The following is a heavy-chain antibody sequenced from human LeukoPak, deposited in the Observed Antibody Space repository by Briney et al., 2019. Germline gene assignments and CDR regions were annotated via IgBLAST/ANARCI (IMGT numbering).Heavy chain of an antibody. CDR1: GFTFSDYY. CDR3: ARGTYYYFDY. D-gene: IGHD3-10*01. V-gene: IGHV3-11*05. J-gene: IGHJ4*02. CDR2: IRTSNSDT. Sequence: PGGSLTLSCAVSGFTFSDYYMSCIRQAPGKGLEWLSYIRTSNSDTNYADSVKGRFTISRDNAKNSLYLQMNSLRAEDTAVYYCARGTYYYFDYWGQGTLVTVSS.